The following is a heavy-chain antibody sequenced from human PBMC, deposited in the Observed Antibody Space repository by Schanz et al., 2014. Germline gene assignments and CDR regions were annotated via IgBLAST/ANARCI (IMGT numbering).Heavy chain of an antibody. V-gene: IGHV3-23*01. CDR3: ATGPHIVVAFDY. D-gene: IGHD2-21*01. Sequence: EVHLLESGGGLVPPGGSLRLSCAASGFNFSDYAMCWVRQAPGKGLEWVSAISGGGGTTYYTDSVKGRFTISRDNSKSTLYLQMNSLRAEDTAVYYCATGPHIVVAFDYWGQGTLXTVSS. J-gene: IGHJ4*02. CDR1: GFNFSDYA. CDR2: ISGGGGTT.